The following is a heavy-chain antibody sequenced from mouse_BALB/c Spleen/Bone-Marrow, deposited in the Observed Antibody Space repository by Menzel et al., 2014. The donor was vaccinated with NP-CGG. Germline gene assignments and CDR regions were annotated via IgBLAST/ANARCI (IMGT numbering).Heavy chain of an antibody. CDR1: GYSFXAYN. CDR3: TRDDSPYWCFDV. V-gene: IGHV1-39*01. D-gene: IGHD2-4*01. Sequence: EVQGVESGPELEKPGASVKISCKASGYSFXAYNMNWVKQSNGKSLEWIGSIDPYYGGTSYNQKFKGKATLTVDKSSSTAYMQLKNLTSEDSAVYYCTRDDSPYWCFDVWGAGTTVTVSS. J-gene: IGHJ1*01. CDR2: IDPYYGGT.